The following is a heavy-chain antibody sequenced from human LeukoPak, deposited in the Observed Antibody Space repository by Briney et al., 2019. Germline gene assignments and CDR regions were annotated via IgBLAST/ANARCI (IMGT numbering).Heavy chain of an antibody. CDR3: ARGGIMITFGGVIVPATRDAFDI. V-gene: IGHV3-74*01. CDR1: GFTFSSYW. J-gene: IGHJ3*02. Sequence: GGSLRLSCAASGFTFSSYWMHWVRQAPGKGLVWVSRINSDGSSTSYADSVKGRFTISRDNAKNTLYLQMNSLRAEDTAVYYCARGGIMITFGGVIVPATRDAFDIWGQGTMVTVSS. CDR2: INSDGSST. D-gene: IGHD3-16*02.